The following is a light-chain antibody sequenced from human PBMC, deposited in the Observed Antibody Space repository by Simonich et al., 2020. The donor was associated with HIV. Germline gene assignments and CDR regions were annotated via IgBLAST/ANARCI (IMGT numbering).Light chain of an antibody. J-gene: IGKJ5*01. CDR3: QQRSNWPIT. V-gene: IGKV3-11*01. CDR2: CAS. CDR1: QSVSSN. Sequence: EIVMTQSPATLSVSPWERATLSCRASQSVSSNLAWYQQKPGQAPRLLIYCASTRATGIPARFSGSGSGTDFTLTISSLEPEDFAVYYCQQRSNWPITFGQGTRLEIK.